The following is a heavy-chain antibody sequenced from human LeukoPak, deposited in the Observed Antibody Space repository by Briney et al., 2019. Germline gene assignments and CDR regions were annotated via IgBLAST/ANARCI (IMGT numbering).Heavy chain of an antibody. D-gene: IGHD6-19*01. Sequence: SVKVSCKASGGTFSSYAISWVRQAPGQGLEWMGRIIPILGIANYAQKFQARVTLTTDTSASTAYMELRSLQSDDTAVYYCARDSGYSSGWRDYWGQGTLVTVSS. V-gene: IGHV1-69*04. CDR2: IIPILGIA. CDR3: ARDSGYSSGWRDY. CDR1: GGTFSSYA. J-gene: IGHJ4*02.